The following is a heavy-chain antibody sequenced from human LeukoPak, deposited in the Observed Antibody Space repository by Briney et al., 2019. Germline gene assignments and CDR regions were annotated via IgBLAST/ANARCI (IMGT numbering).Heavy chain of an antibody. D-gene: IGHD3-22*01. CDR3: ARQYYYDSSGYYYIGAFDI. Sequence: SETLSPTCTVSGGSISSYYWSWLRQPPGKGLEWIGYIYYSGSTNYNPSLTSRVAISVDTSKNQFSLKLSSVAVADTAMYYCARQYYYDSSGYYYIGAFDIWGQGTMVSVSS. CDR1: GGSISSYY. CDR2: IYYSGST. J-gene: IGHJ3*02. V-gene: IGHV4-59*08.